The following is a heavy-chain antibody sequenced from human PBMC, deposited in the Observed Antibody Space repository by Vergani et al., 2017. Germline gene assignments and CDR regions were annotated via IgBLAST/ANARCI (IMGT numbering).Heavy chain of an antibody. Sequence: QVQVVQSGAEVKKSGASVKVSCKTSGYTFSTYYMHWVRQAPGQGLEWMGIINPSGGHTNYAQKFQGRVTMTRDTSTSTVYMELSSLRSEDTPIYYCARGDYGILTGYRYWGQGTLVTVSA. CDR2: INPSGGHT. D-gene: IGHD3-9*01. V-gene: IGHV1-46*03. J-gene: IGHJ4*02. CDR1: GYTFSTYY. CDR3: ARGDYGILTGYRY.